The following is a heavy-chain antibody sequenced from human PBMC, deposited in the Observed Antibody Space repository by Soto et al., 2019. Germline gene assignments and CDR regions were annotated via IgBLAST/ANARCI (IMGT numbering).Heavy chain of an antibody. CDR3: ARDGGITMVRGYNWFDP. J-gene: IGHJ5*02. CDR2: IITIFGTA. Sequence: QVQLVQSGAEVKKPGSSVKVSCKASGGTFSSYAISWVRQAPGQGLEWMGGIITIFGTANYAQKFQGRVTITADECTRTADMELSSLRSEETTVYYCARDGGITMVRGYNWFDPWGQGTLVTVSS. D-gene: IGHD3-10*01. V-gene: IGHV1-69*12. CDR1: GGTFSSYA.